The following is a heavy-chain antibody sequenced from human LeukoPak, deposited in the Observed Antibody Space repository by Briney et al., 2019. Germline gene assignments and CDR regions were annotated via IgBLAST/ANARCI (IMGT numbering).Heavy chain of an antibody. J-gene: IGHJ4*02. CDR3: AKLGQLATEVVY. CDR1: GFTFSTYA. D-gene: IGHD6-13*01. V-gene: IGHV3-23*01. CDR2: IRGSGGVT. Sequence: GGSLRLSCAASGFTFSTYAMSWVRQAPGRELEWVSGIRGSGGVTDYADSVKGRFTISRDNSKNTLFLQMSSLRVEDTAVYYCAKLGQLATEVVYWGQGTQVTVSS.